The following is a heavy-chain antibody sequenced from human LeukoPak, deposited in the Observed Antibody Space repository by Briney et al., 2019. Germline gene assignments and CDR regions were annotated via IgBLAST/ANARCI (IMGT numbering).Heavy chain of an antibody. J-gene: IGHJ5*02. Sequence: PGGSLRLSCAVSGITFSGYAMDWVRQAPGKGLEWVSGISANSLGTYYSDSVKGRFTISRDNSKNTVYLQMNSLRVEDTAIYYCASFRGGLIYGAFRSKWFDPWGQGTQVTVSS. CDR3: ASFRGGLIYGAFRSKWFDP. CDR1: GITFSGYA. CDR2: ISANSLGT. D-gene: IGHD5-12*01. V-gene: IGHV3-23*01.